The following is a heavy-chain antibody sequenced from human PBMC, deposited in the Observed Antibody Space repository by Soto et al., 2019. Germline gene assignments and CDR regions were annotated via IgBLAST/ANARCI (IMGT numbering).Heavy chain of an antibody. CDR3: ARDSWDRSSWLIYFDY. CDR1: GFTFSSYW. CDR2: IKQDGSEK. V-gene: IGHV3-7*01. D-gene: IGHD6-13*01. J-gene: IGHJ4*02. Sequence: VQLVESGGGLVQPGGSLRLSCAASGFTFSSYWMSWVRQAPGKGLEWVANIKQDGSEKYYVDSVKGRFTISRDNAKDSLYLQMNSLRAEDKAVYYCARDSWDRSSWLIYFDYWGQGTLVTVSS.